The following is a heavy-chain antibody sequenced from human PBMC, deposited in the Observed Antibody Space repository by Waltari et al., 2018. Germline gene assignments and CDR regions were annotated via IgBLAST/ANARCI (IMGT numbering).Heavy chain of an antibody. CDR2: IIPLLDIS. V-gene: IGHV1-69*09. Sequence: QEQLVQSAAEVKKPGSSVKVSCKTSRDTFSTYAITWVRQAPGQGLEWMGRIIPLLDISNYAQQFQGRITSTADRSTSTAYMELSSLESEDTALYYCARESRSTAGTDYWGQETLVTVSS. CDR1: RDTFSTYA. J-gene: IGHJ4*02. CDR3: ARESRSTAGTDY. D-gene: IGHD2-2*01.